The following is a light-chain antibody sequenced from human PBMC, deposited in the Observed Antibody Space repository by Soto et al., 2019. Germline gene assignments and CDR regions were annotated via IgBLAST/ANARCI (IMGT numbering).Light chain of an antibody. CDR2: SAS. Sequence: DIQLTQSPSFLSASVGDRVIITCRASQGITSFVAWYQQIPGKAPKLLIYSASTLQSGVPPRFSGSGSGTEFTLTISSLQPEDFGTYYCQQLNSYPLTFGGGTRVAIK. CDR3: QQLNSYPLT. CDR1: QGITSF. J-gene: IGKJ4*01. V-gene: IGKV1-9*01.